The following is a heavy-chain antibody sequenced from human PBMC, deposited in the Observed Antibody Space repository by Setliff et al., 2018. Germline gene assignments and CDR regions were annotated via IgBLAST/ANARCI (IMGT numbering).Heavy chain of an antibody. J-gene: IGHJ4*02. CDR3: ARDGGEY. V-gene: IGHV3-43D*04. Sequence: ETLSLSCAASGFTFDDYAMHWVRQAPGKGLEWVSLISWDGGSTYYADSVKGRFTISRDNAKNSLYLQMNSLRAEDTAVYYCARDGGEYWGQGTLVTVSS. CDR2: ISWDGGST. D-gene: IGHD3-16*01. CDR1: GFTFDDYA.